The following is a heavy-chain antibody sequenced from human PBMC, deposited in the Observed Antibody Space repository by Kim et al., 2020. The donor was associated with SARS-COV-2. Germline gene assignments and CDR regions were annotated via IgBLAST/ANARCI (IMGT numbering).Heavy chain of an antibody. CDR3: ARGFTDYYDSSGYLDP. V-gene: IGHV4-31*03. CDR2: IYYSGST. D-gene: IGHD3-22*01. CDR1: GGSISSGGYY. Sequence: SETLSLTCTVSGGSISSGGYYWSWIRQHPGKGLEWIGYIYYSGSTYYNPSLKSRVTISVDTSKNQFSLKLSSVTAADTAVYYCARGFTDYYDSSGYLDPWGQGTLGTVSS. J-gene: IGHJ4*02.